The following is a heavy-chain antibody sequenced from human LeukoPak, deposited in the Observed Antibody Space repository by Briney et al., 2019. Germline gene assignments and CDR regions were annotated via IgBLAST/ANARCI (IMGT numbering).Heavy chain of an antibody. J-gene: IGHJ4*02. V-gene: IGHV3-30*18. CDR1: GLTFSSYG. Sequence: SGGSLRLSCAASGLTFSSYGMHWVRQAPGKGLEWVAVISYDGSNKYYADSVKGRFTISRDNSKNTLYLQMNSLRAEDTAVYYCAKDHLYYDSSGYPYWGQGTLVTVSS. CDR2: ISYDGSNK. CDR3: AKDHLYYDSSGYPY. D-gene: IGHD3-22*01.